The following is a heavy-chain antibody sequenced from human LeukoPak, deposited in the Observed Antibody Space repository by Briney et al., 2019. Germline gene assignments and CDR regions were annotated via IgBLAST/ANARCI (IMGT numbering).Heavy chain of an antibody. CDR1: GFTVSSNY. D-gene: IGHD2-2*01. J-gene: IGHJ6*02. Sequence: GGSLRLSCAASGFTVSSNYMSWVRQAPGKGLEWVSVIYSGGSTYYADSVKSRFTISRDNSKNTLYLQMTSLRAEDTAVYYCARDQERFSQLPSYYYYYGMDVWGQGTPVTVSS. CDR2: IYSGGST. V-gene: IGHV3-66*01. CDR3: ARDQERFSQLPSYYYYYGMDV.